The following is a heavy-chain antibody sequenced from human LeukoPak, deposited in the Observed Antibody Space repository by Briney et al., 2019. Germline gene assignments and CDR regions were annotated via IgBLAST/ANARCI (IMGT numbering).Heavy chain of an antibody. J-gene: IGHJ4*02. CDR3: ARDDPRERWLQSGLGNY. D-gene: IGHD5-24*01. CDR2: IYHSGSP. Sequence: SETLSLTCAVSGGSISSSNWWSWVRQPPGKGLEWIGEIYHSGSPNYNPSLKSRVLISVDMSENQFSLKLSSVTAADTAVYYCARDDPRERWLQSGLGNYWGQGTLVTVSS. CDR1: GGSISSSNW. V-gene: IGHV4-4*02.